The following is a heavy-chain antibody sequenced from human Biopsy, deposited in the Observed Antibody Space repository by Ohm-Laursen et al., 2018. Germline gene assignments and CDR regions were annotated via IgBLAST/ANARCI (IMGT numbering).Heavy chain of an antibody. CDR1: GGSISSDY. CDR2: IYYSGST. J-gene: IGHJ6*02. CDR3: ARATNSTGWPYYYFYGMDV. V-gene: IGHV4-59*01. Sequence: GTLSLTCTASGGSISSDYWSWIRQTPGKGLEWIGYIYYSGSTNYNPSLKSRVTILVDTSKSQFSLRLNSVTAADTAVYYCARATNSTGWPYYYFYGMDVWGQGTTVTVSS. D-gene: IGHD2/OR15-2a*01.